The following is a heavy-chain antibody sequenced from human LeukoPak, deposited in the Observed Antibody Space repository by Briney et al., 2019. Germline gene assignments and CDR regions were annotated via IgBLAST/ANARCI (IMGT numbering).Heavy chain of an antibody. V-gene: IGHV1-2*02. CDR1: GYTFSAFH. J-gene: IGHJ4*02. CDR3: ARDSYSGSDY. Sequence: SVKVSCKASGYTFSAFHLHWVRQAPGQGLEWMGWINPNSGGANYVQNFQGRVTMTRDTSISTAYMELSRLRSDDTAVYYCARDSYSGSDYWGQGTLVTVSS. CDR2: INPNSGGA. D-gene: IGHD1-26*01.